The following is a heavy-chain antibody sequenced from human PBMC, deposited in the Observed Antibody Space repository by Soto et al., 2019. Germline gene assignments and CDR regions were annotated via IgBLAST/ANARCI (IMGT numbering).Heavy chain of an antibody. CDR2: ISYDGSNK. Sequence: QVQLVESGEGVVQPGRSLRLSCAASGFTFSSYAMHWVRQAPGKGLEWVAVISYDGSNKYYADSVKGRFTISRDNSKNTLYLQMNSLRAEDTAVYYCATSGGEEGGQGTLVTVSS. D-gene: IGHD3-10*01. V-gene: IGHV3-30-3*01. J-gene: IGHJ4*02. CDR3: ATSGGEE. CDR1: GFTFSSYA.